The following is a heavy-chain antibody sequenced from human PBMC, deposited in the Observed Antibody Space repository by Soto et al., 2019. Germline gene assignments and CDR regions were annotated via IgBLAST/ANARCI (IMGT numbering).Heavy chain of an antibody. J-gene: IGHJ5*02. CDR2: TYYSGCT. D-gene: IGHD3-10*01. CDR3: ARDRDGGHNWFDP. Sequence: PSETLSLTCTVSGGSISSYYWSWIRQPPGKGLEWIGYTYYSGCTNYNPSLKSRVTISVDTSKNQFSLKLSSLTAADTAVYYCARDRDGGHNWFDPWGQGTLVTVSS. CDR1: GGSISSYY. V-gene: IGHV4-59*01.